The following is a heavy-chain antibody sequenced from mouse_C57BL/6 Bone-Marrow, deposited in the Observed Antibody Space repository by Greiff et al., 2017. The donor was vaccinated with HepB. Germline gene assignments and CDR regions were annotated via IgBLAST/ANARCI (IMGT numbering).Heavy chain of an antibody. J-gene: IGHJ1*03. CDR2: ISSGSSTI. CDR3: AKSSYYDGYWYFGG. V-gene: IGHV5-17*01. D-gene: IGHD1-1*01. CDR1: GFTFSDYG. Sequence: EVKVVESGGGLVKPGGSLKLSCAASGFTFSDYGMHWVRQAPEKGLEWVAYISSGSSTIYYADTVKGRFTISRDNAKNTLFLQMTSLRSEDTAMYYCAKSSYYDGYWYFGGRGTGTTVTVSS.